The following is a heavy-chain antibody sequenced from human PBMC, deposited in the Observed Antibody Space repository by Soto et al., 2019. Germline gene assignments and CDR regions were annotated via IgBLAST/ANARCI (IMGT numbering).Heavy chain of an antibody. CDR3: AKYVSGPNDAFDI. D-gene: IGHD3-10*01. J-gene: IGHJ3*02. Sequence: GGSLRLSCAASAFTFSNYAMTWVRQAPEKGLEWVSTISNSGGSTYYAHSVKGRFTISRDNSKNTLYLQMNSLRAEDTAVYYCAKYVSGPNDAFDIWGQGTMVTV. V-gene: IGHV3-23*01. CDR1: AFTFSNYA. CDR2: ISNSGGST.